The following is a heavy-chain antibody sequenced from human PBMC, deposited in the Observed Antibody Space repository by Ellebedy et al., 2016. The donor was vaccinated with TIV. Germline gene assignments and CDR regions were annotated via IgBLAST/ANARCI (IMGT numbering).Heavy chain of an antibody. CDR1: GGTFSSYA. J-gene: IGHJ2*01. Sequence: SVKVSCXASGGTFSSYAISWVRQAPGQGLEWMGGIIPIFGTANYAQKFQGRVTITADESTSTAYMELSSLRSEDTAVYYCARCPYGDYYSYFDLWGRGTLVTVSS. CDR3: ARCPYGDYYSYFDL. D-gene: IGHD4-17*01. V-gene: IGHV1-69*13. CDR2: IIPIFGTA.